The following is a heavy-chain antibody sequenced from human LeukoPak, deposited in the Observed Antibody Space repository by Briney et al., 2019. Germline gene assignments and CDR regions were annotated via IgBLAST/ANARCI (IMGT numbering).Heavy chain of an antibody. J-gene: IGHJ4*02. D-gene: IGHD2-15*01. CDR2: IYYSGST. CDR3: ARQAVVVAALLDC. CDR1: GGSISSSSYY. Sequence: PSETLSLTCTVSGGSISSSSYYWGWIRQPPGKGLEWIGNIYYSGSTYYNPSLMSRVTISVDTSKNDFSLKLSSVTAADTAVYYCARQAVVVAALLDCWGQGTLVTVSS. V-gene: IGHV4-39*01.